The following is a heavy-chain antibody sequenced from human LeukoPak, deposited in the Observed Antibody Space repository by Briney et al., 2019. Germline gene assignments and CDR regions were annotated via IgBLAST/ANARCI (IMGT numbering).Heavy chain of an antibody. V-gene: IGHV4-38-2*02. CDR2: IYHSGST. D-gene: IGHD5-18*01. CDR3: ARVRMDIARGVPDAFDI. J-gene: IGHJ3*02. Sequence: SETLSLTCSVSGYSISSNYYWGWIRQPPGKGLEWIGSIYHSGSTYYNPSLKSRVTISLGTSKNQFSLKLSSVTAADTAVYYCARVRMDIARGVPDAFDIWGQGTMVTVSS. CDR1: GYSISSNYY.